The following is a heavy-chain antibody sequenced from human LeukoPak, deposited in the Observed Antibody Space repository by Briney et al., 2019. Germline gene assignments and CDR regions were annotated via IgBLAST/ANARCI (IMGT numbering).Heavy chain of an antibody. Sequence: SETLSLTCNVSGGSISSYYWNWIRQPPGKGLKWIGFIYYSGSTNYNPSLKGRVTISVDTSKNQFSLKLISVTAADTAMYYCARHTSYGHFDYWGQGTLVTASS. D-gene: IGHD3-10*01. J-gene: IGHJ4*02. CDR2: IYYSGST. CDR1: GGSISSYY. CDR3: ARHTSYGHFDY. V-gene: IGHV4-59*08.